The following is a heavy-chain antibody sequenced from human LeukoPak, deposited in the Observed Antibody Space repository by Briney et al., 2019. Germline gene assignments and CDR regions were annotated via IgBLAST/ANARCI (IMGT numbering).Heavy chain of an antibody. D-gene: IGHD3-3*01. Sequence: GGSLRLSCAASGFTFSSYSMNWVRQAPGKGLEWVSSISSSSSYIYYADSVKGRFTISRDNAKNTLYLQMNSLRAEDTAMYYCARAEATYYDFWSGYLYYYYYMDVWGKGTTVTVSS. V-gene: IGHV3-21*01. J-gene: IGHJ6*03. CDR3: ARAEATYYDFWSGYLYYYYYMDV. CDR1: GFTFSSYS. CDR2: ISSSSSYI.